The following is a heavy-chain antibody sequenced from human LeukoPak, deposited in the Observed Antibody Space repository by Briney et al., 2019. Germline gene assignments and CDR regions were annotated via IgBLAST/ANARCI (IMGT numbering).Heavy chain of an antibody. J-gene: IGHJ5*02. D-gene: IGHD3-3*01. V-gene: IGHV1-46*01. Sequence: ASVKVSCKASGYTFTSYYMHWVRQAPGQGLEWMGITNPSGGSTSYPQKFQGRVTMTRDTSTSTVYMELSSLRSEDTAVYYCARDGRNLRFLEWLRSTNWFDPWGQGTLVTVSS. CDR1: GYTFTSYY. CDR3: ARDGRNLRFLEWLRSTNWFDP. CDR2: TNPSGGST.